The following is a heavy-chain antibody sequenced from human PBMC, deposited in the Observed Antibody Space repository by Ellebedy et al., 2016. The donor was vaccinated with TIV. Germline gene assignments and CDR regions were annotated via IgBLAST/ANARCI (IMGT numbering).Heavy chain of an antibody. Sequence: GGSLRLXXSSSGSAPTRAYMIWLRHVAWRGLEWVAVLYVAGATSYADSVRGRFTVSRDRSRNTLHLQMNSLKVDDTAVYYCAGMTVTTAEGYYFRHRGMDVWGQGTTVTVSS. CDR1: GSAPTRAY. CDR2: LYVAGAT. CDR3: AGMTVTTAEGYYFRHRGMDV. D-gene: IGHD4-17*01. V-gene: IGHV3-66*01. J-gene: IGHJ6*02.